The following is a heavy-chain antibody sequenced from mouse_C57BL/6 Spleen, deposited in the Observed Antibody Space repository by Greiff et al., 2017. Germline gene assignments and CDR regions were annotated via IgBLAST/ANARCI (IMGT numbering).Heavy chain of an antibody. CDR2: INPYNGGT. CDR3: ARTVTGDYFDY. D-gene: IGHD2-3*01. CDR1: GYTFTDYY. V-gene: IGHV1-19*01. J-gene: IGHJ2*01. Sequence: EVQLQQSGPVLVKPGASVKMSCKASGYTFTDYYMNWVKQSHGKSLEWIGVINPYNGGTSYNQKFKGKATLTVDKSSSTAYMELNSLTSEDSAVYYCARTVTGDYFDYWGQGTTLTVSS.